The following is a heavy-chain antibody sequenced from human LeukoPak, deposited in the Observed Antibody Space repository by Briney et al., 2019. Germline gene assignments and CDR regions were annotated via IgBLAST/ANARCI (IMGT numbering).Heavy chain of an antibody. D-gene: IGHD3-22*01. CDR3: ARPAYYDSSGYLH. V-gene: IGHV3-7*03. CDR2: IRQDGSEK. Sequence: GGSLRLSCAASGFTFSSYWMSWVRQAPGKGLEWVANIRQDGSEKYYVDSVKGRFTISRDNAKNSLYLQMNSLRAEDTAVYYCARPAYYDSSGYLHWGQGTLVTASS. J-gene: IGHJ4*02. CDR1: GFTFSSYW.